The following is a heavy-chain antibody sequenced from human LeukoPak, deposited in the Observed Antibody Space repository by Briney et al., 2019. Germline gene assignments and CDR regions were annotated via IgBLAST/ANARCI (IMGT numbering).Heavy chain of an antibody. D-gene: IGHD3-10*02. CDR1: GFTFSSYS. Sequence: GGSLRLSCAASGFTFSSYSMNWVRQAPGKGLEWVSSISSSSSYIYYADSVKGRFTISRDNAKNSLFLQMNTLTAEDTAVYYCARGALHVFDYWGQGTPVTVSS. CDR2: ISSSSSYI. CDR3: ARGALHVFDY. J-gene: IGHJ4*02. V-gene: IGHV3-21*01.